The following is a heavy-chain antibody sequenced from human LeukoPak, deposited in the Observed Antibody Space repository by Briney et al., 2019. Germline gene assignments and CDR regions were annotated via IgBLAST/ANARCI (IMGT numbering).Heavy chain of an antibody. V-gene: IGHV3-53*01. CDR3: ASRGLWDAFNI. Sequence: GGSLRLSCATSGFTFSSYSMSWVRQAPGKGLQWVSVIYSDGRTSYADSVKGRFTISRDKSKNTVYLQMNSLRAEDTAVYYCASRGLWDAFNIWGQGTMVTVSS. CDR1: GFTFSSYS. J-gene: IGHJ3*02. D-gene: IGHD3-16*01. CDR2: IYSDGRT.